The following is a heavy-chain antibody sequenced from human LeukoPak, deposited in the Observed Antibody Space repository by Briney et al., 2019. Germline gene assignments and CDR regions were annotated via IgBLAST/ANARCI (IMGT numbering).Heavy chain of an antibody. J-gene: IGHJ6*04. CDR2: ISSSSTI. CDR1: GFTFSDYY. D-gene: IGHD3-16*02. V-gene: IGHV3-69-1*01. CDR3: ARETDSSLLWLRLGELSNQQCLGFYYYGMDV. Sequence: NPGGSLRPSCAASGFTFSDYYMNWVRQAPGKGLEWVSSISSSSTIYYADSVKGRFTISRDNAKNSLYLQMNSLRAEDTAVYYCARETDSSLLWLRLGELSNQQCLGFYYYGMDVRGKGTTVTVSS.